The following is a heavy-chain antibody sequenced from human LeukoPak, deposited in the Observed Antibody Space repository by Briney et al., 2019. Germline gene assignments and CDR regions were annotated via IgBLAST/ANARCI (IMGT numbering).Heavy chain of an antibody. Sequence: ASVKVSCKASGYTFNAHLRHWVRQAPGQGLDWMGWINPNSGGIKYAQKFQGRVTMTSDTSINTVYMELSRLRSDDTAMYYCARDLPSGELSFDYWGQGALVTVSS. CDR1: GYTFNAHL. D-gene: IGHD3-16*02. V-gene: IGHV1-2*02. CDR2: INPNSGGI. J-gene: IGHJ4*02. CDR3: ARDLPSGELSFDY.